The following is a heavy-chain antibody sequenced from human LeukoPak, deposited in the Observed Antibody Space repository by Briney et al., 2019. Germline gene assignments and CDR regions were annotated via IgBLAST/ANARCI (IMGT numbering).Heavy chain of an antibody. D-gene: IGHD6-19*01. J-gene: IGHJ4*02. CDR3: ARDGGSGWVE. Sequence: PGGTLRLSCAASGFTFSSYGMSWVRQAPGKGLEWVSAISGSGGSTYYADSVKGRFTISRDSSKNTLYLQMDSLRADDTAVYYCARDGGSGWVEWGQGTLVTVSS. CDR2: ISGSGGST. CDR1: GFTFSSYG. V-gene: IGHV3-23*01.